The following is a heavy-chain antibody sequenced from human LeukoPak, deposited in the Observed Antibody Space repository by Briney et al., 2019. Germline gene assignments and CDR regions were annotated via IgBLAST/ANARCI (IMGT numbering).Heavy chain of an antibody. D-gene: IGHD1-26*01. CDR2: IYSGGST. V-gene: IGHV3-66*01. CDR3: ARTGGFTDSHGLDY. J-gene: IGHJ4*02. CDR1: GFTVSSNY. Sequence: GGSLRLSCAASGFTVSSNYMSWVRQAPGKGLEWVSVIYSGGSTYYADSVKGRFTISRDNSKNTLYLQMNSLRAEDTAVYYCARTGGFTDSHGLDYWGQGTLVTVSS.